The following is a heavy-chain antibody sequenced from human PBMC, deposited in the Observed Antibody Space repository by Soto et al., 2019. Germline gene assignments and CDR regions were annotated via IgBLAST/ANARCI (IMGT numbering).Heavy chain of an antibody. J-gene: IGHJ4*02. CDR3: AREGSSYYYDSSGYYGSGGFDY. V-gene: IGHV3-33*01. CDR1: GFTFSSYG. Sequence: QVQLVESGGGVVQPGRSLRLSCAASGFTFSSYGMHWVRQAPGKGLEWVAVIWYDGSKKYYADSVKCRFTISRDNSKNTLYLTMNSLRAEDTAVYYCAREGSSYYYDSSGYYGSGGFDYWGQGTLVAVST. D-gene: IGHD3-22*01. CDR2: IWYDGSKK.